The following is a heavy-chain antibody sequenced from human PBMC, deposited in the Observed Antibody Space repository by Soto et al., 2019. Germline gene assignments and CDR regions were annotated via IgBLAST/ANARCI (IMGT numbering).Heavy chain of an antibody. CDR2: IYHSGST. CDR3: ARGGRSSGRVLWEDYDYYGMDV. D-gene: IGHD1-26*01. CDR1: GGSISSGGYS. J-gene: IGHJ6*02. Sequence: ASETLSLTCAVSGGSISSGGYSWSWIRQPPGKGLGWIGYIYHSGSTYYNPSLKSRVTISVDRSKHQLSLKLSSVTAAGQAWFYCARGGRSSGRVLWEDYDYYGMDVWSLGTTFTVSS. V-gene: IGHV4-30-2*01.